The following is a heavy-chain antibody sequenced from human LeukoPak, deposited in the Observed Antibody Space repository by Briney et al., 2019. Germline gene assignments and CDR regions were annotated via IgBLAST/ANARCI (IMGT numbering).Heavy chain of an antibody. Sequence: ASVKVSCKASGYTFTSYDINWVRQAPGQGVEWMGWMNPNSGNTEYAQKFQGRVTMTRNSSISTAYMELSSLRSEDTAVYYCARTKRITIFGVNRIDYWGQGTLVTVSS. CDR3: ARTKRITIFGVNRIDY. CDR1: GYTFTSYD. CDR2: MNPNSGNT. D-gene: IGHD3-3*01. J-gene: IGHJ4*02. V-gene: IGHV1-8*01.